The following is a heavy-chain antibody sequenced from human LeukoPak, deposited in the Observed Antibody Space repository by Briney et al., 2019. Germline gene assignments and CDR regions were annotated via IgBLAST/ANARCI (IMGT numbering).Heavy chain of an antibody. CDR3: AKCERVPAAYSYYYYLDV. CDR2: IRYDGSNK. Sequence: PAGSLRPSCAPSGFTFSSYGMHWVRQAPRKGLEWVAFIRYDGSNKSYADSVKGRLTTSRDNSKTTLYLPLNSLRAEDTTVYYCAKCERVPAAYSYYYYLDVWGKGTTVTVSS. V-gene: IGHV3-30*02. CDR1: GFTFSSYG. J-gene: IGHJ6*03. D-gene: IGHD2-2*01.